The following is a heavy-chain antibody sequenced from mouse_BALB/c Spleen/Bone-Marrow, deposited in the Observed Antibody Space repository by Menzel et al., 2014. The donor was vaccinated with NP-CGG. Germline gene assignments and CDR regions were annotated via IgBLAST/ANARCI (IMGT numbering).Heavy chain of an antibody. D-gene: IGHD1-1*01. CDR3: SSSATFDY. CDR1: GYTFTSYW. J-gene: IGHJ2*01. V-gene: IGHV1-87*01. Sequence: QVQLQESGAELARPGASVKLSCTASGYTFTSYWMQWVKQRPGQGLEWIGTIYPGDGDTTYTPKFKGKATLTADKSSSTAYMQQSSLTTEDAAVDYCSSSATFDYWGQGTTLTVSS. CDR2: IYPGDGDT.